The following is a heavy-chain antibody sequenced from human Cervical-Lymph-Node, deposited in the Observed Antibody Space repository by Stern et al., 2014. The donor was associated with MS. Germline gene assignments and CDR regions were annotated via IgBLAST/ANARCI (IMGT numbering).Heavy chain of an antibody. CDR3: ARDVARKYYFDS. CDR1: GYTFTSHY. D-gene: IGHD2-21*01. CDR2: INPSTGSS. J-gene: IGHJ4*02. Sequence: QVQLVQSGPEVKKPGASVRVSCKASGYTFTSHYMHWVRQAPGQTLEWMGLINPSTGSSIYAQRFQGRVAMTRDTSSTTVYLELSSLTSEETALYYCARDVARKYYFDSWGQGTLVTVSS. V-gene: IGHV1-46*01.